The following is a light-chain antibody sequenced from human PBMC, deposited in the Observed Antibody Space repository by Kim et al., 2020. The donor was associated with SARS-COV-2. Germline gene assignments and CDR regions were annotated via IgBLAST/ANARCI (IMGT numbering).Light chain of an antibody. CDR2: SAS. V-gene: IGKV1-17*02. CDR3: LQYTSHVLS. CDR1: KGIRND. J-gene: IGKJ4*01. Sequence: SVVDRVTITCRASKGIRNDLYGYQQKPGQAPKRLIYSASNLQTGVPSRFSGSGCGTEFTLTISNVQPEDFATYYCLQYTSHVLSFGGGTKVDIK.